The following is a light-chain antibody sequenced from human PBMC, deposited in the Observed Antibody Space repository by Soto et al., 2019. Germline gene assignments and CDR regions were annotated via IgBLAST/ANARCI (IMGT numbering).Light chain of an antibody. CDR2: GAS. CDR1: QYVGAS. Sequence: TQSPATLSVSLGDSATLTCRSDQYVGASLAWYQHLPGQAPRLLIYGASVRAAAVPPRFSGSGSGTQFTLSISSVAPEDVATYYCQQYNQWLFTFGQGTKLEI. CDR3: QQYNQWLFT. V-gene: IGKV3D-15*01. J-gene: IGKJ2*01.